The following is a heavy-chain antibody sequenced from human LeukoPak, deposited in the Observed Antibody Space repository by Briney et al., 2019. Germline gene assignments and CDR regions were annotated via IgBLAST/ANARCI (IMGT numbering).Heavy chain of an antibody. CDR1: GFTFSNYA. J-gene: IGHJ4*02. CDR2: ISSSSSYI. CDR3: ATLGDCSSTSCLPNY. V-gene: IGHV3-21*04. Sequence: PGGSLRLSCAASGFTFSNYAMNWVRQAPGKGLEWVSSISSSSSYIYYADSVKGRFTISRDNSKNTLSLQMNSLRAEDTAVYYCATLGDCSSTSCLPNYWGQGTLVTVSS. D-gene: IGHD2-2*01.